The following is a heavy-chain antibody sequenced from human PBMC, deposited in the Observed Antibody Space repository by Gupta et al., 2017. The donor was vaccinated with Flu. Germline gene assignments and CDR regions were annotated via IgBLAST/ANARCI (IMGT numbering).Heavy chain of an antibody. J-gene: IGHJ4*02. CDR1: W. CDR3: ARGGSGSS. D-gene: IGHD6-13*01. CDR2: IKEDGSEK. V-gene: IGHV3-7*01. Sequence: WMNWVRQAPGKGLEWIATIKEDGSEKYYVDSVKGRFTISRDNAKNSLYLQMNSLRAEDTAMYYCARGGSGSSWGQGTLVIVSS.